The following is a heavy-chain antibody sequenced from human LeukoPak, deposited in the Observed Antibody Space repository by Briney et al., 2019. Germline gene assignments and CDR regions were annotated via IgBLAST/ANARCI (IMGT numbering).Heavy chain of an antibody. V-gene: IGHV1-2*02. Sequence: GASVKVSCKASGYTFTGYYMHWVRQAPGQGLEWMGWINPNSGGTNYAQKFQGRVTMTRDTSISTAYMELSRLRSDDTAVYYCARAGVVRYFDWLFQVTPETDYWGQGTLVTVSS. J-gene: IGHJ4*02. D-gene: IGHD3-9*01. CDR2: INPNSGGT. CDR3: ARAGVVRYFDWLFQVTPETDY. CDR1: GYTFTGYY.